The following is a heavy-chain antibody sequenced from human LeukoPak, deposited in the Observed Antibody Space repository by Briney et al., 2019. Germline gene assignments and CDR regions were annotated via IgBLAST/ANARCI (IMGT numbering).Heavy chain of an antibody. CDR1: GYTFTGYY. D-gene: IGHD1-1*01. V-gene: IGHV1-2*02. CDR2: INPNSGGT. J-gene: IGHJ3*02. CDR3: AKQLERRGLEAFDI. Sequence: ASVKVSCKASGYTFTGYYMHWVRQAPGQGLEWMGWINPNSGGTNYAQKFQGRVTMTRDTSISTAYMELSRLRSDDTAVYYCAKQLERRGLEAFDIWGQGTMVTVSS.